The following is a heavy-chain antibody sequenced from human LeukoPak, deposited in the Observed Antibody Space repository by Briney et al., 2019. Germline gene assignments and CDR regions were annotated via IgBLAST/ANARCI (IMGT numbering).Heavy chain of an antibody. V-gene: IGHV3-30*18. Sequence: PGRPLRLSCAASGFTFSSYGMHWVRQAPGKGLEWVAVTSYDGSNKHYGDSVKGRFTISRDNSKNTLYLQMNSLRAEDTAVYYCAKDYCSSTSCYFDYWGQGTLVTVSS. J-gene: IGHJ4*02. CDR3: AKDYCSSTSCYFDY. CDR2: TSYDGSNK. CDR1: GFTFSSYG. D-gene: IGHD2-2*01.